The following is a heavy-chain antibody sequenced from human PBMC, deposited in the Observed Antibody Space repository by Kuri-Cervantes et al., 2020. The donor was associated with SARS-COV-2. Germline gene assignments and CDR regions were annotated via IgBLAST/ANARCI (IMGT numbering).Heavy chain of an antibody. CDR1: GDSAATKSAA. D-gene: IGHD3-16*01. CDR2: TYYRSKWYN. CDR3: ARDWAIRRLRFEDRGYFDY. J-gene: IGHJ4*02. Sequence: SRTLSPPLEILGDSAATKSAAWNWIRQSPSRGLEWLGRTYYRSKWYNDYAVSVKSPITINPDTSKNQFSPQMNSVTPEDTAVYYCARDWAIRRLRFEDRGYFDYWGQGTLVTVSS. V-gene: IGHV6-1*01.